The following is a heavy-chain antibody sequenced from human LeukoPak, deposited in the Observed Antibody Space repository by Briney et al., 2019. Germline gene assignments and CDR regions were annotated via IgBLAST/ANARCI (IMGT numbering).Heavy chain of an antibody. V-gene: IGHV3-48*03. CDR3: ARERWGRLDY. Sequence: GGSLRLSCAASGFTFSSYEMNWVRQAPGKGLEWVSYISSSSSTIYYADSVKGRFTISRDNAKNSLYLQMNSLRAEDTAVYYCARERWGRLDYWGQGTLVTVSS. CDR1: GFTFSSYE. D-gene: IGHD4-23*01. J-gene: IGHJ4*02. CDR2: ISSSSSTI.